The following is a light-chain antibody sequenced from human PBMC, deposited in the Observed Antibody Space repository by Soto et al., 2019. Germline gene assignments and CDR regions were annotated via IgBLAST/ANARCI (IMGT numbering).Light chain of an antibody. CDR3: SSYAGSNNFGVV. V-gene: IGLV2-8*01. CDR2: EVS. CDR1: SSDVGGYNY. J-gene: IGLJ2*01. Sequence: QSVLTQPPSASGSPGQSVTISCTGTSSDVGGYNYVSWYQQHPGKAPKLMIYEVSKRPPGVPDRFSGSKSGNTASLTVSGLQAEDEADYYCSSYAGSNNFGVVFGGGTKLTVL.